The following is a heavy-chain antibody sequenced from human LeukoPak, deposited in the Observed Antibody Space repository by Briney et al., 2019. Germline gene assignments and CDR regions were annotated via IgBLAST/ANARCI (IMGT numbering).Heavy chain of an antibody. Sequence: GGSLRLSCAASGFTFSSYWMHWVRQAPGKGLEWVSRMEENGGTIDYADSVKGRFTISRDNAKDTLYLQMNSLRDEDTAVYYCINDLCGRHDQWGRGTLVTVSS. CDR1: GFTFSSYW. CDR3: INDLCGRHDQ. V-gene: IGHV3-74*01. CDR2: MEENGGTI. D-gene: IGHD1-1*01. J-gene: IGHJ5*02.